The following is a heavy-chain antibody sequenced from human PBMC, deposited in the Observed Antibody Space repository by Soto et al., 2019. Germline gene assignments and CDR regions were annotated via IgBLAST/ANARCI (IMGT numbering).Heavy chain of an antibody. V-gene: IGHV1-2*04. CDR3: ARDAAMGDYYHYGMDV. Sequence: ASVKVSCKASGYTFTGYYLHWVRQAPGQGLEWMGWINPSSGGANIAQKFQGWVTMTRDTSIDTAYMELTGLRSDDTAVYYCARDAAMGDYYHYGMDVWGQGTPVTVS. CDR1: GYTFTGYY. D-gene: IGHD5-18*01. CDR2: INPSSGGA. J-gene: IGHJ6*02.